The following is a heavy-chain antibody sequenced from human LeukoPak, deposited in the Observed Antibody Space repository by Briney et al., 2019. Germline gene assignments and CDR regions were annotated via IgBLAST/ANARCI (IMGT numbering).Heavy chain of an antibody. CDR3: ARQYSSSWYSGEWFDP. Sequence: PGGSLRLSCAASGFTFSRYWMSWVRQPPGKGLEWIGSIYYSGSTYYNPSLKSRVTISVDTSKNQFSLKLSSVTAADTAVYYCARQYSSSWYSGEWFDPWGQGTLVTVSS. J-gene: IGHJ5*02. CDR1: GFTFSRYW. CDR2: IYYSGST. D-gene: IGHD6-13*01. V-gene: IGHV4-4*02.